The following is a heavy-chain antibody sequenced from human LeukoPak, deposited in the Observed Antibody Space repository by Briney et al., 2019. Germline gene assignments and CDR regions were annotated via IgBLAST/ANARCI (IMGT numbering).Heavy chain of an antibody. Sequence: PGGSLRLSCAASGFTVSSNYISWVRQAPGKGLEWVSVIYSGGTTYYADSVKGRFTISRDTSKNTLYLQMNSLRAEDTAVYYCARDWKPYYYDSSGSGMDVWGKGTTVTISS. CDR3: ARDWKPYYYDSSGSGMDV. CDR1: GFTVSSNY. J-gene: IGHJ6*03. D-gene: IGHD3-22*01. V-gene: IGHV3-53*01. CDR2: IYSGGTT.